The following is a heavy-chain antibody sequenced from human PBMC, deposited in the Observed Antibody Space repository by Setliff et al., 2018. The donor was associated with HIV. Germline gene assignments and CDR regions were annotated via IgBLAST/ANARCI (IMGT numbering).Heavy chain of an antibody. CDR3: ARVVSSGWQVDY. CDR1: TFSTYA. J-gene: IGHJ4*02. CDR2: IGGSGGST. D-gene: IGHD6-19*01. Sequence: TFSTYAMSWVRQAPGKGLEWVSNIGGSGGSTYYADSVKGRFTISRDNTKSSLSLQMNSLRAEDTAIYYCARVVSSGWQVDYWGQGTLVTVSS. V-gene: IGHV3-23*01.